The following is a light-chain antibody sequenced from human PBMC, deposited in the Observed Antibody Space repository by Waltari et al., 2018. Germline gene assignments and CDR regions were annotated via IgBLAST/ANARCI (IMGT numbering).Light chain of an antibody. V-gene: IGLV3-19*01. J-gene: IGLJ2*01. CDR3: NTRDSSADRLV. CDR1: RPRSYY. CDR2: GEN. Sequence: SSELTQDPAVSVALGQTVRITCQGDRPRSYYASWYQQKPGQAPVLVFYGENNRPSGIPDRFSASSSGNTVSLTITGAQAEDEADYYCNTRDSSADRLVFGGGTKLTVL.